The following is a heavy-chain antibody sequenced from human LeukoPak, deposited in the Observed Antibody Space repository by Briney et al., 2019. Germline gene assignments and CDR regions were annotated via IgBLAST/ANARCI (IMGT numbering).Heavy chain of an antibody. CDR1: GGSISGSSYY. CDR3: ARVIQRIGGYYYYMDV. J-gene: IGHJ6*03. D-gene: IGHD5-18*01. V-gene: IGHV4-39*07. CDR2: IYYSGST. Sequence: SETLSLTCTVSGGSISGSSYYWGWIRQPPGKGLEWIGSIYYSGSTYYNPSLKSRVTISVDTSKNQFSLKLSSVTAADTAVYYCARVIQRIGGYYYYMDVWGKGTTVTVSS.